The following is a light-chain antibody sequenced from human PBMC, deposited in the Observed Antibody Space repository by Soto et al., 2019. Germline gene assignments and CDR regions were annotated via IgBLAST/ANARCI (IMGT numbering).Light chain of an antibody. V-gene: IGKV3-20*01. CDR3: QQFVGSSYT. Sequence: ESVLTQSPGTLSLSPGERATLSCRASQSVSSSYLAWYQQKPGQAPRLLIYSASSRATGIPDRISGSGSGTDFTLTISRLEPEDFAVYYCQQFVGSSYTFGQGTKLEIK. CDR1: QSVSSSY. J-gene: IGKJ2*01. CDR2: SAS.